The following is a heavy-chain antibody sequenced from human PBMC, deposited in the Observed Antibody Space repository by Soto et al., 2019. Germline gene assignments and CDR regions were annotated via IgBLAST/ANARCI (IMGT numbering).Heavy chain of an antibody. CDR1: GGSFSGYY. Sequence: SETLSLTCAVYGGSFSGYYWSWIRQPPGKGLEWIGEINHSGSTNYNPSLKSRVTISVDTSKNQFSLKLSSVTAADTAVYYCARGFYFDWLRYFDYWGQGTLVTVSS. V-gene: IGHV4-34*01. J-gene: IGHJ4*02. D-gene: IGHD3-9*01. CDR2: INHSGST. CDR3: ARGFYFDWLRYFDY.